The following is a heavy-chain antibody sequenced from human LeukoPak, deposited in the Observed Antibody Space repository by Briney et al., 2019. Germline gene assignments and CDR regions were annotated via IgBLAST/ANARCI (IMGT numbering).Heavy chain of an antibody. Sequence: GGSLRLSCAASGFTFSSYGMHWVRQAPGKGLEWVAFIRYDGSNKYYADSVKGRFTISRDNAKNSLSLQMNSLRAEDTAVYYCARDLRYDSSGYYMSFDYWGQGTLVTVSS. CDR2: IRYDGSNK. D-gene: IGHD3-22*01. V-gene: IGHV3-30*02. J-gene: IGHJ4*02. CDR1: GFTFSSYG. CDR3: ARDLRYDSSGYYMSFDY.